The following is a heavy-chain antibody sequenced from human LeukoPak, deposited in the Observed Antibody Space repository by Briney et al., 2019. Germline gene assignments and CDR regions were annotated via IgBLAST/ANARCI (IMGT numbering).Heavy chain of an antibody. CDR1: GASISSYY. J-gene: IGHJ5*01. Sequence: SETLSLTCTVSGASISSYYWSWIRQPPGKGLEWIGYISYSGNTECNPSLKSRVTISVDTSKNQFSLKLSSVTAEDAAVYYCAREPGHSGWFESWGQGTLVTVSS. CDR2: ISYSGNT. CDR3: AREPGHSGWFES. D-gene: IGHD1-1*01. V-gene: IGHV4-59*01.